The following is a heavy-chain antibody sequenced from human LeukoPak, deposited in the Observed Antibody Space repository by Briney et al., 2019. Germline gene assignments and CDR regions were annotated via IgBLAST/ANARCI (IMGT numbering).Heavy chain of an antibody. Sequence: SETLSLTCTVSGGSISSSISSYFWTWIQQPPGKGLEWIGNIYYTGSTNYDPSLKSRVSISVDTSRNQFSLKLTSVTAADTAVYFCAREFYTALRSWGQGTLVTVSS. V-gene: IGHV4-61*01. CDR2: IYYTGST. D-gene: IGHD2/OR15-2a*01. CDR1: GGSISSSISSYF. J-gene: IGHJ5*02. CDR3: AREFYTALRS.